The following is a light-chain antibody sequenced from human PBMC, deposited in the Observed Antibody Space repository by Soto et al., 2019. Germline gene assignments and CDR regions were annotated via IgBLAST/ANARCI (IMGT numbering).Light chain of an antibody. CDR3: HQSYSTPYT. Sequence: DIQMTQSPSSLSASVGDRVTITCRASQSISSYLNWYQQKPGKAPKLLIYAASSLQSGVPSRFSGSGSGTDFTLTISSLQHEDFATYYYHQSYSTPYTFGQGTKLEIK. CDR2: AAS. J-gene: IGKJ2*01. CDR1: QSISSY. V-gene: IGKV1-39*01.